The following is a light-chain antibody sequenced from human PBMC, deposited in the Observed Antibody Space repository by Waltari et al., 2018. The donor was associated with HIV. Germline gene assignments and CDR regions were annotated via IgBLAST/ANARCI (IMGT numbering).Light chain of an antibody. CDR3: KVWDRSNEHVV. CDR1: NLGTKH. J-gene: IGLJ2*01. Sequence: SYVLTQPPSVSVAPGQTASITCGGNNLGTKHVSWYQQNPGQAPVLVVYAKTDRPSGIPDRFSGSNSGNTATLIISRVEAGDEADYYCKVWDRSNEHVVFGGGTKLSVL. V-gene: IGLV3-21*02. CDR2: AKT.